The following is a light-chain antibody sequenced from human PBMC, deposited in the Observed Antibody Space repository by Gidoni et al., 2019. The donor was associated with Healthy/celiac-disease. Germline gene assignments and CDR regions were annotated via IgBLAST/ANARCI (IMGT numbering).Light chain of an antibody. CDR3: QQFNNYPFT. CDR1: QVISSA. CDR2: DAS. Sequence: AIQLIQSPSSLSASVGDRVTITCRASQVISSALAWYQQKPGKAPKLLIYDASSLESGVPSRFSGSGSGTDFTLTISSLQPEDFATYYCQQFNNYPFTFGHGTRVEIK. J-gene: IGKJ3*01. V-gene: IGKV1D-13*01.